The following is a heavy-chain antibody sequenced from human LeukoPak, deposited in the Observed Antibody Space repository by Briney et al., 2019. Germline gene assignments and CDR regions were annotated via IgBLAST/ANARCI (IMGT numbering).Heavy chain of an antibody. D-gene: IGHD3-9*01. J-gene: IGHJ6*04. V-gene: IGHV3-23*01. CDR3: ARDYDYDILTGYPQYYYGMDV. Sequence: AGSLRLSCAASGFTFSTYSMSWVLQAPGKWLDLVSSISGSGGSTFYAGSVKGRFTISRHNCKNTLYLQMNSLRAEDTAVYYCARDYDYDILTGYPQYYYGMDVWGKGTTVTVSS. CDR2: ISGSGGST. CDR1: GFTFSTYS.